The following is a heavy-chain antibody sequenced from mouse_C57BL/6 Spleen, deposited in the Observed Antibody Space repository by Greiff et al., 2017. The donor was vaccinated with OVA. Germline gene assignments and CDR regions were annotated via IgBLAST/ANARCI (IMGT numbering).Heavy chain of an antibody. CDR3: ERGSYYYGSSYAMDG. CDR2: ILPGSGST. V-gene: IGHV1-9*01. CDR1: GYTFTGYW. D-gene: IGHD1-1*01. J-gene: IGHJ4*01. Sequence: QVQLQQSGAELMKPGASVKLSCKATGYTFTGYWIEWVKQRPGHGLEWIGEILPGSGSTNYNEKFKGKDTFTADTSSNTAYMQLSSLTTEESAIYDGERGSYYYGSSYAMDGWGQGTSVTVSS.